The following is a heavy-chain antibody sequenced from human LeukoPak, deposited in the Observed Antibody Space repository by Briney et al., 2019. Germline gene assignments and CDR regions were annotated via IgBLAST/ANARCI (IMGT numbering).Heavy chain of an antibody. CDR3: AKDRDYYDSSGYYVY. J-gene: IGHJ4*02. Sequence: PGGSLRLSCAASGFTFSSYAMSWVRQAPGKGLEWVSAISGSGGSTYYADSVKGRFTISRDNSKNTLYLQMNSLRAEDRAVYYCAKDRDYYDSSGYYVYGGQGTLVTVSS. D-gene: IGHD3-22*01. V-gene: IGHV3-23*01. CDR2: ISGSGGST. CDR1: GFTFSSYA.